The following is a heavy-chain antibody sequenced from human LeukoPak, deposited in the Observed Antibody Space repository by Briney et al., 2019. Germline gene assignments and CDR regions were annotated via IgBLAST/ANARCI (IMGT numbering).Heavy chain of an antibody. D-gene: IGHD3-22*01. CDR3: ATDKGYDSSGYYKDY. Sequence: ASVKVSCKASGYTFTSYGISWVRQAPGQGLEWMGWISAYNGNTNYAQKLQGRVTMTTDTSTSTAYMELRSLRSDDTAVYYCATDKGYDSSGYYKDYWGQGTLVTVSS. CDR1: GYTFTSYG. J-gene: IGHJ4*02. CDR2: ISAYNGNT. V-gene: IGHV1-18*01.